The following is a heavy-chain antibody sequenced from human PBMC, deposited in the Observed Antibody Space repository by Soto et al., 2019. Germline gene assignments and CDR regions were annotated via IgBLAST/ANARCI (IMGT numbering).Heavy chain of an antibody. CDR2: FDPEDGET. CDR1: GYTLTELS. D-gene: IGHD5-12*01. V-gene: IGHV1-24*01. Sequence: GASVKVSCKVSGYTLTELSMHWVRQAPGKGLEWMGGFDPEDGETIYAQKFQGRVTMTEDTSTDTAYMELSSLRSEDTAVYYCARGPIVATIRFWFDPWGQGTLVTVSS. CDR3: ARGPIVATIRFWFDP. J-gene: IGHJ5*02.